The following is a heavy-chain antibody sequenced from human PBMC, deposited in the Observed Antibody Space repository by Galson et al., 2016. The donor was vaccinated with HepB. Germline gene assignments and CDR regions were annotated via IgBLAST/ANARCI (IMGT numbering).Heavy chain of an antibody. CDR3: TRGLGYCSGGSCHSLDY. V-gene: IGHV3-74*01. Sequence: SLRLSCAASGFTFSSNWMHWVRQAPGKGLMWVSRITYDASGTSYADSVKGRFTISRDNAKNTLYLQMNSLRAEDTAVYYCTRGLGYCSGGSCHSLDYWGQGVLVTV. J-gene: IGHJ4*02. CDR1: GFTFSSNW. CDR2: ITYDASGT. D-gene: IGHD2-15*01.